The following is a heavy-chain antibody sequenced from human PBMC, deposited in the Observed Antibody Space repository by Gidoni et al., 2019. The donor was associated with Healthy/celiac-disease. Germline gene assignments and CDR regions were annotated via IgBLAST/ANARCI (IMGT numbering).Heavy chain of an antibody. CDR2: IIPSFGTA. D-gene: IGHD6-6*01. CDR1: GGTFSSYA. V-gene: IGHV1-69*01. J-gene: IGHJ4*02. Sequence: QVQLVQSGAEVKKPGSAVKVSCKASGGTFSSYAISWVRQAPGQGLELMGGIIPSFGTANYAQKFQVRVTITADESTSTAYMELSSLRSEDTAVYYCARSESSSSRFDYWGQGTLVTVSS. CDR3: ARSESSSSRFDY.